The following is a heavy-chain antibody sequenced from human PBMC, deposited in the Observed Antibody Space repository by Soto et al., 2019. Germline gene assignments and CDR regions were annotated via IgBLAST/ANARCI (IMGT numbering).Heavy chain of an antibody. Sequence: SLRLSCAASGFTFSSYSMNWVRQAPGKGLEWVSYISSSSSTIYYADSVKGRFTISRDNAKNSLYLQMNSLRAEDTAVYYCARADSGYAHGYYYYGMDVWGQGTTVTVSS. V-gene: IGHV3-48*01. CDR3: ARADSGYAHGYYYYGMDV. CDR2: ISSSSSTI. D-gene: IGHD5-12*01. J-gene: IGHJ6*02. CDR1: GFTFSSYS.